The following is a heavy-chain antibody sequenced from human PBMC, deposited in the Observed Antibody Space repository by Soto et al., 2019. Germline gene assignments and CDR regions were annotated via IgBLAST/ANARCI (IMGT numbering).Heavy chain of an antibody. D-gene: IGHD3-22*01. J-gene: IGHJ4*02. CDR2: IYYSGST. CDR3: ARHYYDTLGY. Sequence: SDTLSLTCTVSGGSISRSSYYWGWIRQPPGKGLEWIGSIYYSGSTYYNPSLKSRVTISVDTSKNQFSLKLSSVTAADTAVYYCARHYYDTLGYWGQGTLVTVS. V-gene: IGHV4-39*01. CDR1: GGSISRSSYY.